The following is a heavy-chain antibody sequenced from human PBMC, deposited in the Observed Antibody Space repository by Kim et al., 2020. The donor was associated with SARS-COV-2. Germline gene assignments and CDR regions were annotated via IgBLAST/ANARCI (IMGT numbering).Heavy chain of an antibody. Sequence: SETLSLTCAVYGGSFSGYYWSWIRQPPGKGLEWIGEINHSGSTNYNPSLKSRVTISVDTSKNQFSLKLSSVTAAETAVYYCASIRVHTIFGVVASSYNWFDPWGQGTLVTVSS. V-gene: IGHV4-34*01. CDR2: INHSGST. CDR3: ASIRVHTIFGVVASSYNWFDP. CDR1: GGSFSGYY. D-gene: IGHD3-3*01. J-gene: IGHJ5*02.